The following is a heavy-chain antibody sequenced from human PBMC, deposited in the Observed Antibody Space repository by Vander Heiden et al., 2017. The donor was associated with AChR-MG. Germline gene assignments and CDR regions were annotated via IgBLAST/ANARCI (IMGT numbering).Heavy chain of an antibody. CDR1: GYTFTGYY. CDR2: INPNSGGT. J-gene: IGHJ6*03. Sequence: QVQLVQSGAEVKKPGASVKVSCKASGYTFTGYYMHWVRQAPGQGLEWMGWINPNSGGTNYAQKFQGRVTMTRDTSISTAYMELSRLRSDDTAVYYCASLQLWPPTYYYSYMDVWAKGPRSPSP. CDR3: ASLQLWPPTYYYSYMDV. V-gene: IGHV1-2*02. D-gene: IGHD5-18*01.